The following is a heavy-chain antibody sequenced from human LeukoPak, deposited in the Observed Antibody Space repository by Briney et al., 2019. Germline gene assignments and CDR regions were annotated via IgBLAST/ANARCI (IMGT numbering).Heavy chain of an antibody. J-gene: IGHJ4*02. CDR2: IYYSGST. D-gene: IGHD1-26*01. V-gene: IGHV4-39*07. Sequence: SETLSLTCTVSGGSISSSSYYWGWIRQPPGKGLEWIGSIYYSGSTYYNPSLKSRVTISVDTSKNQFSLKLSSVTAADTAVYYCARGSNSGSYPGLDYWGQGTLVTVSS. CDR3: ARGSNSGSYPGLDY. CDR1: GGSISSSSYY.